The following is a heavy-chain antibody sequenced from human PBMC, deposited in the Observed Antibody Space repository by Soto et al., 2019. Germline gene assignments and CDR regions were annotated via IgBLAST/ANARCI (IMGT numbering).Heavy chain of an antibody. J-gene: IGHJ6*02. V-gene: IGHV3-33*01. Sequence: GGSLRLSCAASGFTFSSYGMHWVRQSPVKGLEWVAVIWYDGSNKYYADSVKGRFTISRDNSKNTLYLQMNSLRAEDKAVYYCARGTGYSRGSYESYSYYYGMDVWGQGTTVTVSS. CDR3: ARGTGYSRGSYESYSYYYGMDV. CDR1: GFTFSSYG. D-gene: IGHD6-25*01. CDR2: IWYDGSNK.